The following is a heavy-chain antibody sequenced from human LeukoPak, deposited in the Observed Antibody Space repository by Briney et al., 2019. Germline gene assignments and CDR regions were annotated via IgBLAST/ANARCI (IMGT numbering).Heavy chain of an antibody. CDR2: ISWNSGSI. Sequence: GGSLRLSCAASGFTFSSYAMSWVRQAPGKGLEWVSGISWNSGSIGYADSVKGRFTISRDNAKNSLYLQMNSLRSEDMALYYCAKDRGPHYGGELDYWGQGTLVTVSS. CDR1: GFTFSSYA. J-gene: IGHJ4*02. D-gene: IGHD4-17*01. V-gene: IGHV3-9*03. CDR3: AKDRGPHYGGELDY.